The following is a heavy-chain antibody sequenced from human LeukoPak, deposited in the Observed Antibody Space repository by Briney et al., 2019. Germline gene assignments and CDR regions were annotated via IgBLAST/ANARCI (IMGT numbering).Heavy chain of an antibody. Sequence: GGSLRLSCAASGFTFSSSSMNWVRQAPGKGLEWVSYISSSSSTIYYADSVRGRFTISRDNAENSLYLQMNSLRGEDTAVYYCASGHDYWGQGTLVTVSS. CDR2: ISSSSSTI. CDR1: GFTFSSSS. J-gene: IGHJ4*02. V-gene: IGHV3-48*01. CDR3: ASGHDY.